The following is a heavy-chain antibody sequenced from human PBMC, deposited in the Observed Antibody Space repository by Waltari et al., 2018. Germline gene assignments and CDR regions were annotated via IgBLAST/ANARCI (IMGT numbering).Heavy chain of an antibody. Sequence: QVQLVQSGAEVKKPGSSVKVSCKASGGTFSSYAISWVRQAPGQGLEWMGGIIPIFGTANYAQKFQGRVTITADESTSTAYMELSSLRSEDTALYYCATMVVVEVENWFDPWGQGIQVTVAS. V-gene: IGHV1-69*01. CDR1: GGTFSSYA. CDR2: IIPIFGTA. J-gene: IGHJ5*02. CDR3: ATMVVVEVENWFDP. D-gene: IGHD2-2*01.